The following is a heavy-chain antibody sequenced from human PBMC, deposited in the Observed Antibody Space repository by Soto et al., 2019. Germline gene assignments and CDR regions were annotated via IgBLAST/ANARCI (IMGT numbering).Heavy chain of an antibody. CDR3: ARQKPVYYYDSSTYYFDY. D-gene: IGHD3-22*01. V-gene: IGHV4-39*01. Sequence: QLQLQESGPGLVKPSETLSLTCTVSGGSISSSSYYWGWIRQPPGKGLEWIGSIYYSGSTYYNPSLKSRVTISVDTSKNQFSLKLSSVTAADTAVYYCARQKPVYYYDSSTYYFDYWGQGTLVTVSS. CDR1: GGSISSSSYY. CDR2: IYYSGST. J-gene: IGHJ4*02.